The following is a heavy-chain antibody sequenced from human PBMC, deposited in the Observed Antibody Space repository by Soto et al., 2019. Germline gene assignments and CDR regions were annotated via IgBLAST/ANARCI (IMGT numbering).Heavy chain of an antibody. CDR1: GGSISSTTYY. Sequence: QLQLQESGPGLVKPSETLSLTCTVSGGSISSTTYYWGWIRQPPGKGLEWIGSIYYSGSTHYSPSLESLVTISVDTSKNQFSLRLTCVTAADAAMYYCARKRFTVIGGPGEFDYWVHGTLVTVSS. CDR2: IYYSGST. V-gene: IGHV4-39*01. D-gene: IGHD3-22*01. CDR3: ARKRFTVIGGPGEFDY. J-gene: IGHJ4*01.